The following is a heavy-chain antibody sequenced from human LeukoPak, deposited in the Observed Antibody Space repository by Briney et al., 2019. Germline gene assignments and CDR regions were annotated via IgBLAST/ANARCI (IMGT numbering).Heavy chain of an antibody. D-gene: IGHD3-3*01. Sequence: GGSLRLSCAASGFTVSTTYMSWVRQAPGKGLEWVSIIYSGGSTYYADSVKGRFTISSDNSKNTLYLQMNSLRAEDTAVYYCARAESFWSGFYYWGQGTLVTVSS. CDR2: IYSGGST. V-gene: IGHV3-53*01. J-gene: IGHJ4*02. CDR1: GFTVSTTY. CDR3: ARAESFWSGFYY.